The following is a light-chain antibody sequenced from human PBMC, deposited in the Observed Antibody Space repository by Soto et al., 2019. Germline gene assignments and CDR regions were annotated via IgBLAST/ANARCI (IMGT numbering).Light chain of an antibody. CDR1: QSVSSYY. CDR2: GAS. J-gene: IGKJ1*01. V-gene: IGKV3-20*01. CDR3: QQYASSPRT. Sequence: EIVLTQSPGTLSLSPGERATLSCRASQSVSSYYLAWYQQKPGQAPRLLIYGASSRATGIPDRFRGSGSGTDFTLTISRLEPEDFAVYYCQQYASSPRTFGPGTKVEIK.